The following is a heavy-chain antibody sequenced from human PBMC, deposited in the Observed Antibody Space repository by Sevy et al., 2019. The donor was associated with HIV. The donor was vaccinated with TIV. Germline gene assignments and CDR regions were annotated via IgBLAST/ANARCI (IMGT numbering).Heavy chain of an antibody. CDR2: ISLYTGDT. V-gene: IGHV1-18*01. Sequence: ASVKVSCRASGYNFRSYGISWVRQAPGQGLEWMGWISLYTGDTDFAQKFKGRVSMTADTSTSTAYMELRSLRSDDTAVYYCARDKPQGVVILPGSMWGGIDYWGQGTLVTVSS. CDR3: ARDKPQGVVILPGSMWGGIDY. D-gene: IGHD2-2*01. CDR1: GYNFRSYG. J-gene: IGHJ4*02.